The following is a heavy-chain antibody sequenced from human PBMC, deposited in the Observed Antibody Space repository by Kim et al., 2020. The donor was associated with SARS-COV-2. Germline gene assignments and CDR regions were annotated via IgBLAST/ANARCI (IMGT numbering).Heavy chain of an antibody. D-gene: IGHD3-10*01. CDR1: GASISSYY. CDR3: ARGVLLWVGESGYYFDY. Sequence: SETLSLTCSVSGASISSYYWSWIRQPPGKGLEWIGYIYNSGTTNYNPSLKSRVTISVDKSKTQFSLKLSSVTAADTAVYYCARGVLLWVGESGYYFDYWGQGTLVTVSS. CDR2: IYNSGTT. V-gene: IGHV4-59*01. J-gene: IGHJ4*02.